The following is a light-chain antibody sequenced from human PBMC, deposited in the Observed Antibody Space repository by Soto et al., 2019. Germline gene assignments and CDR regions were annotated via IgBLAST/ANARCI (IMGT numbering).Light chain of an antibody. J-gene: IGLJ2*01. Sequence: QSVLTQPPSASGTPGQRVTISCSGSSSNIGRNTVNWYQQLPGTAPKLLIHINNQRPSGVPDRFSGSKSGTSASLAISGLQSEDEAHYYCAAWDDSLNGHVVFGGGTKLTVL. V-gene: IGLV1-44*01. CDR3: AAWDDSLNGHVV. CDR2: INN. CDR1: SSNIGRNT.